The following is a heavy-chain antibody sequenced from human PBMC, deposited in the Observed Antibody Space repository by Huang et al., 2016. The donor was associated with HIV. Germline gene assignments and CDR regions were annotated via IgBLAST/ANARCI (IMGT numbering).Heavy chain of an antibody. V-gene: IGHV1-18*01. CDR3: ARDIGVAEFDY. Sequence: QVQLVQSGAEVKKPGASVKVSCTASGYSFSNYGISWVRQAPGQGLEWMAWISAYNGNTNSAQMVQDRVSMTTDTSTNTAYMELRSLRSDDTAVYYCARDIGVAEFDYWGQGTLVTVSS. CDR2: ISAYNGNT. CDR1: GYSFSNYG. J-gene: IGHJ4*02. D-gene: IGHD3-3*01.